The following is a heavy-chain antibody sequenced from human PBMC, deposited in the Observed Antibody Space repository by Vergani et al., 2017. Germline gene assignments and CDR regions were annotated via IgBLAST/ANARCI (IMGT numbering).Heavy chain of an antibody. D-gene: IGHD3-9*01. CDR2: INPNSGGT. V-gene: IGHV1-2*02. CDR1: GYTFTGYY. J-gene: IGHJ6*02. Sequence: QVQLVQSGAEVKKPGASVKVSCKASGYTFTGYYMHWVRQAPGQGLEWMGWINPNSGGTNYAQKFQGRVTMTRDTPISTAYMELSRLRSDDTAVYYCARCIHDILTGYYPSYYYYGMDVWGQGTTVTVSS. CDR3: ARCIHDILTGYYPSYYYYGMDV.